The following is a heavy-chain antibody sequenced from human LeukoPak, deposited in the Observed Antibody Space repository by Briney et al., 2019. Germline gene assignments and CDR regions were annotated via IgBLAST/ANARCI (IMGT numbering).Heavy chain of an antibody. J-gene: IGHJ6*03. D-gene: IGHD6-19*01. CDR1: GFTFSSYA. CDR3: AKDSDSSSGWYPGSYYYYYMDV. CDR2: ISGSGDST. V-gene: IGHV3-23*01. Sequence: PGGSLRLSCAASGFTFSSYAMSWVRQAPGKGLEWVSAISGSGDSTYNTDSVKGRFTISRDNSKNTLYLQMNSLRAEDTAVYYCAKDSDSSSGWYPGSYYYYYMDVWGKGTTVTVSS.